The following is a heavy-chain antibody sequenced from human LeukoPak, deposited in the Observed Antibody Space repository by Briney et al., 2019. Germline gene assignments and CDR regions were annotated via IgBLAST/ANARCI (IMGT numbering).Heavy chain of an antibody. Sequence: SETLSLTCAVYGESFSGYYWSWIRQPPGRGLEWIGEINHSGSTNYNPSLKSRVTISVDTSKNQFSLKLSSVTAADTAVYYCARGDHGGNSIDYWGQGTLVTVSS. CDR3: ARGDHGGNSIDY. CDR1: GESFSGYY. CDR2: INHSGST. V-gene: IGHV4-34*01. J-gene: IGHJ4*02. D-gene: IGHD4-23*01.